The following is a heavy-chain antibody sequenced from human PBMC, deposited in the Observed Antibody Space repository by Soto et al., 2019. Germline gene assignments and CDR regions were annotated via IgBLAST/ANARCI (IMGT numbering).Heavy chain of an antibody. D-gene: IGHD5-18*01. CDR1: GGSFSGYY. V-gene: IGHV4-34*01. CDR3: ARGGGYSYGRAAFDY. J-gene: IGHJ4*02. Sequence: SETLSLTCAVYGGSFSGYYWSWIRQPPGKGLEWIGEINHSGSTNYNPSLKSRVTISVDTSKNQFSLKLSSVTAADTAVYYCARGGGYSYGRAAFDYWGQGTLVTVSS. CDR2: INHSGST.